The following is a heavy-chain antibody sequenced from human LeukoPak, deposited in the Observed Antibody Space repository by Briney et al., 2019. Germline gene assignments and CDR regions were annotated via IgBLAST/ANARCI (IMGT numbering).Heavy chain of an antibody. J-gene: IGHJ4*02. V-gene: IGHV3-53*04. Sequence: GGSLRLSCAASGFTVSANYMSWVRQAPGKGLEWVSVIYSGGSTYYADSVKGRFTISRHNSQNMVYLQMNSLTAEDTAVYYCARATTVQMAPYYFDYWGQGTLVTVSS. CDR2: IYSGGST. CDR1: GFTVSANY. CDR3: ARATTVQMAPYYFDY. D-gene: IGHD1-14*01.